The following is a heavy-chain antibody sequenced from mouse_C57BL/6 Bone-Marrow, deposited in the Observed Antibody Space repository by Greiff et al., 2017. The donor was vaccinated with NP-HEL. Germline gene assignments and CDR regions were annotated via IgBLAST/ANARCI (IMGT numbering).Heavy chain of an antibody. V-gene: IGHV1-20*01. CDR3: ARGDGYYY. Sequence: EVKLMESGPELVKPGDSVKISCKASGYSFTGYFMNWVMQSHGKSLEWIGRINPYNGDTFYNQKFKGKATLTVDKSSSTAHMELRSLTSEDSAVYYCARGDGYYYWGQGTTLTVSS. CDR1: GYSFTGYF. D-gene: IGHD2-3*01. J-gene: IGHJ2*01. CDR2: INPYNGDT.